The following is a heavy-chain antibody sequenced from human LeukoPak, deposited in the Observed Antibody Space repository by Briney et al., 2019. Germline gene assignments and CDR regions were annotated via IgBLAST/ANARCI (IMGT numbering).Heavy chain of an antibody. J-gene: IGHJ2*01. CDR3: ARGSRDGYNMWYFDL. Sequence: GGSLRLSCAASGFTVSSNYMSWVRQAPGKGLEWVLVIYSGGSTYYADSVKGRFTISRDNSKNTLYLQMNSLRAEDTAVYYCARGSRDGYNMWYFDLWGRGTLVTVSS. D-gene: IGHD5-24*01. CDR2: IYSGGST. CDR1: GFTVSSNY. V-gene: IGHV3-66*01.